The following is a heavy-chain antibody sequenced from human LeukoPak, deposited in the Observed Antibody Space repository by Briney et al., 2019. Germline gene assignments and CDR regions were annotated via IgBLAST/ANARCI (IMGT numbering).Heavy chain of an antibody. CDR1: GYTFTGYY. V-gene: IGHV1-2*02. CDR2: INPNSGGT. CDR3: ASLVRGVSLGFDP. D-gene: IGHD3-10*01. J-gene: IGHJ5*02. Sequence: ASVKVSCKASGYTFTGYYMHWVRQAPGQGLEWMGWINPNSGGTNYAQKFQGRVTITRNTSISTAYMELSSLRSEDTAVYYCASLVRGVSLGFDPWGQGTLVTVSS.